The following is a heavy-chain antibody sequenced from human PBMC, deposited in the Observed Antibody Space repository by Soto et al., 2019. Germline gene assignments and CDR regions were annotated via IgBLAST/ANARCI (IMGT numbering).Heavy chain of an antibody. CDR3: AKEDDAWTNGHFDI. CDR1: GFRFNNYD. Sequence: EVQLLESGGGLVQPGGSLRLSCAASGFRFNNYDMSWVRQAPGKGLEWVSGISGSGGSAYYADSVKGRFTISRDNSKNTLYVQMNSLRAEDTDIYYCAKEDDAWTNGHFDIWGQGTMVTVSS. CDR2: ISGSGGSA. D-gene: IGHD2-8*01. V-gene: IGHV3-23*01. J-gene: IGHJ3*02.